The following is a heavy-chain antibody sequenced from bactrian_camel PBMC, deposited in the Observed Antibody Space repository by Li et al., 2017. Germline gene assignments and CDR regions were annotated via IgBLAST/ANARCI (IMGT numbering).Heavy chain of an antibody. CDR2: ISAGDKR. D-gene: IGHD7*01. Sequence: HVQLVESGGGSVQAGGSLRLSCAASGYIRARNCMLWFRRAPGKARETVAIISAGDKRDYADSVKGRFTISRDNAKNTLYLQMNNVKPEDTAMYYCAADFIPLARGPAKIPRSWGQGTQVTVS. J-gene: IGHJ6*01. CDR1: GYIRARNC. V-gene: IGHV3S55*01. CDR3: AADFIPLARGPAKIPRS.